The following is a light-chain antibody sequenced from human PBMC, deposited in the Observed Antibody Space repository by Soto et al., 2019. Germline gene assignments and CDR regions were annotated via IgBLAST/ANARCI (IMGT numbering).Light chain of an antibody. CDR1: QSLLHSDGKTY. V-gene: IGKV2-30*02. CDR2: RFS. Sequence: DVVMTQSPLSLPVTLGQPASISCRSSQSLLHSDGKTYLNWFQQRPGQSPRRLIYRFSNRDFGAPDRFRGSESGNDFTLKISRVEAEDVRLYYCMHGTPRPQGTFGQWHKEDI. CDR3: MHGTPRPQGT. J-gene: IGKJ1*01.